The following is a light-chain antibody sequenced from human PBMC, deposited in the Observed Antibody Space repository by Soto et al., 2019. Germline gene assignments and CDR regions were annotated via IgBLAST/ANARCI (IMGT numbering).Light chain of an antibody. CDR1: SSDIGAYNY. CDR3: SSYAGSNDRWV. Sequence: QSALTQPHSASGSPGQSVTISCTGTSSDIGAYNYVSWYQQHPGKAPKLMIHEVSKRPSGVPDRFSGSKSGNTASLTVSGLQADDEADYYCSSYAGSNDRWVFGGGTKLTVL. V-gene: IGLV2-8*01. CDR2: EVS. J-gene: IGLJ3*02.